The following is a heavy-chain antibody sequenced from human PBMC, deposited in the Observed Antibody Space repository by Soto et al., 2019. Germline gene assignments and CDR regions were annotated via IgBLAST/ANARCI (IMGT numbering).Heavy chain of an antibody. CDR1: GYTFTHYF. J-gene: IGHJ4*02. CDR3: ARVPGHKNSRGDF. Sequence: QVRLMQSGPEVRRPGASVTVSCKASGYTFTHYFIHWVRRAPGQGLEWMGYINPKSGDTHYSQTLRGRVSMTRDTSTDTANLGLSSLNSDDTAVYFCARVPGHKNSRGDFWGQGTPITVSS. CDR2: INPKSGDT. V-gene: IGHV1-2*02. D-gene: IGHD1-7*01.